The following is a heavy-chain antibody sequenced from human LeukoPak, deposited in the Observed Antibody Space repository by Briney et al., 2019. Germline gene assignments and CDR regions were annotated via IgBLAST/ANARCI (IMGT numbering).Heavy chain of an antibody. J-gene: IGHJ4*02. CDR3: ARRAGAYSHPYDY. D-gene: IGHD4/OR15-4a*01. V-gene: IGHV3-30*03. CDR1: GFTFSSYG. Sequence: GGSLRLSCAASGFTFSSYGMHWVRQAPGKELEWVAVISYDGSNKYYADSVKGRFTISRDNSKNTLYLQVNSLRAEDTAVYYCARRAGAYSHPYDYWGQGTLVTVSS. CDR2: ISYDGSNK.